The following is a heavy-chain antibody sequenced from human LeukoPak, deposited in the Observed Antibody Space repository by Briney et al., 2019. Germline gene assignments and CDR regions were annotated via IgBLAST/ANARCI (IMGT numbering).Heavy chain of an antibody. D-gene: IGHD3-10*01. CDR3: ARGYGSGSSYPYYYGVDV. J-gene: IGHJ6*02. CDR1: GGSISSYY. CDR2: IYYSGYT. Sequence: SETLSLTCTVSGGSISSYYWSWIRQPPGKGLEWIGYIYYSGYTNYNPSLKSRVTISVDTSKNQFSLNLSSVTAADTAVYYCARGYGSGSSYPYYYGVDVWGQGTTVIVSS. V-gene: IGHV4-59*01.